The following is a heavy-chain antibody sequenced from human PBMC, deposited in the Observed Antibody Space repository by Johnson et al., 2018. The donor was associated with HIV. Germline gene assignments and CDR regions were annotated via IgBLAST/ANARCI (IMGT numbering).Heavy chain of an antibody. CDR3: ARAPPVGYGSGSSDDAFDI. D-gene: IGHD3-10*01. CDR2: IYSGGST. CDR1: GFTVSSNY. J-gene: IGHJ3*02. V-gene: IGHV3-53*01. Sequence: VQLVESGGGLIQPGGSLRLSCAASGFTVSSNYMSWVRQAPGQGLEWVSVIYSGGSTYYADSVKGRFTISRDNSQNTLYLQMNSLRAEDTAVYYCARAPPVGYGSGSSDDAFDIWGQGTMVTVSS.